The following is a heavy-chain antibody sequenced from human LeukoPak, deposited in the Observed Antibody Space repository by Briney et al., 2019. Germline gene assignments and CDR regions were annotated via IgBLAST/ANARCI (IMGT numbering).Heavy chain of an antibody. V-gene: IGHV3-9*01. J-gene: IGHJ3*02. CDR1: GFTFDDYA. D-gene: IGHD3-22*01. CDR3: AKDAGVVYYDSSGLTDAFDI. CDR2: ISWNSGSI. Sequence: PGGSLRLSCAASGFTFDDYAMHWVRQAPGKGLEGVSGISWNSGSIGYADSVKGRFTISRDNAKNSLYLQMNSLRAEDTALYYCAKDAGVVYYDSSGLTDAFDIWGQGTMVTVSS.